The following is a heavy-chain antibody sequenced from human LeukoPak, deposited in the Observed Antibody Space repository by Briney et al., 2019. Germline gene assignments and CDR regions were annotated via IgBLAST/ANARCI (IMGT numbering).Heavy chain of an antibody. D-gene: IGHD6-19*01. J-gene: IGHJ4*02. Sequence: PSETLSLTCAVYGGSFSGYYWSWIRQPPGKELEWIGEINHSGSTNYNPSLKSRVTISVDTSKNQFSLKLSSVTAADTAVYYCARVRGSGWINYWGQGTLVTVSS. CDR1: GGSFSGYY. CDR3: ARVRGSGWINY. V-gene: IGHV4-34*01. CDR2: INHSGST.